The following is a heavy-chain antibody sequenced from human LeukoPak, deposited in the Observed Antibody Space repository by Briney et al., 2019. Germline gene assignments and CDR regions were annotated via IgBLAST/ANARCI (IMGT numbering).Heavy chain of an antibody. CDR2: IYDGGNK. CDR3: ANYFCTGGICYYLDH. J-gene: IGHJ4*02. D-gene: IGHD2-8*02. V-gene: IGHV4-59*11. CDR1: GVSIIGHW. Sequence: SETLSLTCTVSGVSIIGHWWSWIRQPPGKGLEWIGTIYDGGNKFYNPSLKSRITMSVDASKNQFSLRLSSVTAADTAVYYCANYFCTGGICYYLDHWGRGALVSVSS.